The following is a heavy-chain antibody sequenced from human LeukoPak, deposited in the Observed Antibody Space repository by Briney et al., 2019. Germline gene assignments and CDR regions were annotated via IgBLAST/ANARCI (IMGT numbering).Heavy chain of an antibody. CDR2: IRSKTDGGTT. CDR1: GFTFRDAG. Sequence: GGSLRLSCAASGFTFRDAGMSWVRQAPGKGLEWVGRIRSKTDGGTTDYAAPVKGRFTISRDDSKNTLYLQMSSLKAEDTAVYFCAHRDTTMVRVDYWGQGTLVTVSS. J-gene: IGHJ4*02. V-gene: IGHV3-15*01. D-gene: IGHD5-18*01. CDR3: AHRDTTMVRVDY.